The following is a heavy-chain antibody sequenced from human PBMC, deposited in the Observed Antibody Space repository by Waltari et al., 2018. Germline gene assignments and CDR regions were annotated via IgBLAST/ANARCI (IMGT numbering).Heavy chain of an antibody. J-gene: IGHJ4*02. CDR1: GLTDSKNT. Sequence: EVQLVESGGGLVHPGGSLRLSCAASGLTDSKNTMSWVRQAPGRGLEWVSLIYDAGSTYYPDSVRGRFTISRDNSKNTVHLQMNSLRVEDTAIYYCARARDEETAMVYFDHWGQGTLVSVSS. D-gene: IGHD5-18*01. V-gene: IGHV3-66*02. CDR2: IYDAGST. CDR3: ARARDEETAMVYFDH.